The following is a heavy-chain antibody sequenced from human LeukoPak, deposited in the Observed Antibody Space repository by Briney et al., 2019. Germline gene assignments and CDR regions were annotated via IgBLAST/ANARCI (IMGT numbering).Heavy chain of an antibody. CDR3: ARHDSRGGSYDY. Sequence: SETLSLTCSVSGGSITNYHWSWIRQPPGKRLEWIGYIRSGESAMYNPSLESRVTMSVDTPMNHFPLRLNSLTAADTAVYYCARHDSRGGSYDYWGQGTLVTVSP. V-gene: IGHV4-59*08. CDR2: IRSGESA. CDR1: GGSITNYH. D-gene: IGHD1-26*01. J-gene: IGHJ4*02.